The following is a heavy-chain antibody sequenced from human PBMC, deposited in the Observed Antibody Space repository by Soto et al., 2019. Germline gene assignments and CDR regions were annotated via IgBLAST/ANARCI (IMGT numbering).Heavy chain of an antibody. V-gene: IGHV3-21*01. D-gene: IGHD3-22*01. CDR1: GFTFSSYS. CDR2: ISSSSSYI. J-gene: IGHJ6*02. Sequence: GESLKISCAASGFTFSSYSMNWVRQAPGKGLEWVSSISSSSSYIYYAGSVKGRFTISRDNAKNSLYLQMNSLRAEDTAVYYCARDGDYYDSSGYYYYYYYYGMDVWGQGTTVTVSS. CDR3: ARDGDYYDSSGYYYYYYYYGMDV.